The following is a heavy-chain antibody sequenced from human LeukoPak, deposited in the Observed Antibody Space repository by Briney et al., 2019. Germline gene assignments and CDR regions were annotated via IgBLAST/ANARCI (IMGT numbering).Heavy chain of an antibody. Sequence: ASVKLSCKISGHALSDLSIHWVRQAPGRGPEWMGGFDPEVGDKMHAQKFQGRVTMTEDTSTDTAYMELNSLRSEDTAVYYCAKDTRAEEPRYSGRNPLDYWGQGTLVTVSS. CDR2: FDPEVGDK. CDR3: AKDTRAEEPRYSGRNPLDY. D-gene: IGHD1-26*01. V-gene: IGHV1-24*01. J-gene: IGHJ4*02. CDR1: GHALSDLS.